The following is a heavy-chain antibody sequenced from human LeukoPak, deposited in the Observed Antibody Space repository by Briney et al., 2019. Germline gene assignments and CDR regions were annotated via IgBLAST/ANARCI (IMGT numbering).Heavy chain of an antibody. V-gene: IGHV5-51*01. CDR2: IYPGDSDT. D-gene: IGHD1-26*01. CDR1: GYSFTSYW. CDR3: ARGGAVAWESYAFDI. J-gene: IGHJ3*02. Sequence: GESLKISCKGSGYSFTSYWIGWVRQMPGKGLEWMGIIYPGDSDTRYSPSFQGQVTISADKSISTAYLQWSSLKASDTAMYYCARGGAVAWESYAFDIWGQGTMVTVSS.